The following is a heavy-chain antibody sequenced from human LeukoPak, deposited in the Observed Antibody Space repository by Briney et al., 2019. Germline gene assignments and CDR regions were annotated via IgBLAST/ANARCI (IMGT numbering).Heavy chain of an antibody. CDR1: GFTVSSNY. J-gene: IGHJ3*02. Sequence: PGGSLRLSCAASGFTVSSNYRSWVRQAPGKGLEWVANIKQDGSEKYYVDSVKGRFTISRDNAKNSLYLQMSSLGAEDTAVYYCARDFATMIDDAFDIWGQGTMVTVSS. CDR2: IKQDGSEK. CDR3: ARDFATMIDDAFDI. D-gene: IGHD3-22*01. V-gene: IGHV3-7*01.